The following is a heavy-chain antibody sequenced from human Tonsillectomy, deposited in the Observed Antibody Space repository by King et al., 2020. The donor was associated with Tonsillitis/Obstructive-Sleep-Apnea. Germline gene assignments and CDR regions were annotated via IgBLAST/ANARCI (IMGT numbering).Heavy chain of an antibody. D-gene: IGHD5-18*01. CDR3: AGGRGHSYGHWFYFDY. CDR1: GGTFSSYA. V-gene: IGHV1-69*01. CDR2: IIPIFGTA. J-gene: IGHJ4*02. Sequence: VQLVESGAEVKKPGSSVKVSCTASGGTFSSYAISWVRRAPGQGLEWMGGIIPIFGTANYAQKFQGRVTITADESTSTAYMELSSLRSEDTAMYYCAGGRGHSYGHWFYFDYWGQGPLVTVSS.